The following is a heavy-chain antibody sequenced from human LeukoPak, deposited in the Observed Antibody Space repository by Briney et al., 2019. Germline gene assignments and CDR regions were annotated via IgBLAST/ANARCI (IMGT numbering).Heavy chain of an antibody. CDR3: AREWGRIAVAGGPGY. Sequence: GGSLRLSCEVSGFIFSNYGMHWVRQALGKGLEGVALIWYDGRTKFHADSVRGRFTISRDNSANTLYLQMSSLRVEDTAVYYCAREWGRIAVAGGPGYWGQGALVTVSS. CDR2: IWYDGRTK. CDR1: GFIFSNYG. V-gene: IGHV3-33*01. D-gene: IGHD6-19*01. J-gene: IGHJ4*02.